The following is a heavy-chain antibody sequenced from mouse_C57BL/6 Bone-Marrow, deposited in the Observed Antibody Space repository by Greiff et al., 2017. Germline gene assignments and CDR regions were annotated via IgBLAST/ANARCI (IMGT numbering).Heavy chain of an antibody. J-gene: IGHJ1*03. CDR3: TRGFYWYFDG. CDR1: GYTFTDYE. CDR2: IDPETGGT. V-gene: IGHV1-15*01. Sequence: QVHVKQSGAELVRPGASVTLSCKASGYTFTDYEMHWVKQTPVHGLEWIGAIDPETGGTAYNQKFKGKAILTADKSSSTAYMELRSLTSEDSAVYYCTRGFYWYFDGWGTGTTVTVSS.